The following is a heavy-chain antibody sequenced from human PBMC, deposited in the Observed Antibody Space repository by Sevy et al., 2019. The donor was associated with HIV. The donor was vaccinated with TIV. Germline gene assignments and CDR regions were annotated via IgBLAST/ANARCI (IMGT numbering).Heavy chain of an antibody. CDR2: MNPNSGNT. CDR3: ARGERGLRSGYDSESGENNY. Sequence: ASVKVSCKASGYTFTSYDINWVRQATGQGLEWMGWMNPNSGNTGYAQKFQGRVTMTRNTSISTAYMELSSLRSEDTAVYYCARGERGLRSGYDSESGENNYWGQGTLVTVSS. V-gene: IGHV1-8*01. J-gene: IGHJ4*02. D-gene: IGHD5-12*01. CDR1: GYTFTSYD.